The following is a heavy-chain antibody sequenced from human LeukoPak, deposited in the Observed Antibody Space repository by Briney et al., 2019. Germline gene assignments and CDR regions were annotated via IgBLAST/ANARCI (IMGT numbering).Heavy chain of an antibody. Sequence: ASVTVSCKASGGTFISYAISWVRQAPGQGLEWMGGIIPIFGTANYAQKFQGRVTITADESTSTAYMELSSLRSEDTAVYYCARETGYCSGGSCYSNGNWFDPWGQGTLVTVSS. V-gene: IGHV1-69*13. D-gene: IGHD2-15*01. CDR3: ARETGYCSGGSCYSNGNWFDP. CDR1: GGTFISYA. CDR2: IIPIFGTA. J-gene: IGHJ5*02.